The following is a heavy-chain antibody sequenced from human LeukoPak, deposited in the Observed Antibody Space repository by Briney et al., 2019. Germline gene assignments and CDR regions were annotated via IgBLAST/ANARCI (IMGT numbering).Heavy chain of an antibody. CDR3: ASPETNGGSCLDCFDL. V-gene: IGHV3-21*01. D-gene: IGHD2-15*01. CDR1: GFTFSSYS. J-gene: IGHJ2*01. CDR2: ISSSSSYI. Sequence: PGGSLRLSCAASGFTFSSYSMNWVRRAPGKGLEWVSSISSSSSYIYYADSVKGRFTISRDNAKNSLYLQMNSLRAEDTAVYYCASPETNGGSCLDCFDLWGRGTLVTVSS.